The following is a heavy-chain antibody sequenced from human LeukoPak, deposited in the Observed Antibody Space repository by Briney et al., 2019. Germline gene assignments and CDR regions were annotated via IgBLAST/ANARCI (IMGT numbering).Heavy chain of an antibody. V-gene: IGHV1-2*02. CDR2: ISPNSGGT. D-gene: IGHD1-26*01. CDR1: GYTFIDYY. Sequence: GASVTVSCKASGYTFIDYYMHWVRQAPGQGLEWIGWISPNSGGTKYVQKFQGRVTMTRDTSITTVYMELSGLSFDDTAVYYCARGGGRYSVDYWGQGILVIVSS. J-gene: IGHJ4*02. CDR3: ARGGGRYSVDY.